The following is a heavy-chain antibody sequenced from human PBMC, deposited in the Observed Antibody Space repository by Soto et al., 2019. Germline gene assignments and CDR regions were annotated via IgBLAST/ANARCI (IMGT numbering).Heavy chain of an antibody. J-gene: IGHJ6*02. V-gene: IGHV1-18*01. Sequence: QAQLVQSGAEVREPGASVKVSCETSGYTFTSYAISWVRQAPGQGLEWMGWISAQNGNTNYAQKPLARVTMTTDTSTTTAYKELRSLRSDDTAVYYCVRDPTVTTGYYFYGMDVWGQGTTVIVSS. CDR1: GYTFTSYA. D-gene: IGHD4-4*01. CDR2: ISAQNGNT. CDR3: VRDPTVTTGYYFYGMDV.